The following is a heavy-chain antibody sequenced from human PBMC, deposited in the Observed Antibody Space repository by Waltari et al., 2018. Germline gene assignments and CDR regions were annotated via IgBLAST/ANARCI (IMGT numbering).Heavy chain of an antibody. J-gene: IGHJ4*02. CDR1: GFTFSSYA. D-gene: IGHD6-13*01. CDR2: ISYDGSNK. Sequence: QVQLVESGGGVVQPGRSLRLSCAASGFTFSSYARPWVPQAPGKVLELVAVISYDGSNKYYADSVKGRFTISRDNSKNTLYLQMNSLRAEDTAVYYCARAVRYSSSWCDYWGQGTLVTVSS. V-gene: IGHV3-30-3*01. CDR3: ARAVRYSSSWCDY.